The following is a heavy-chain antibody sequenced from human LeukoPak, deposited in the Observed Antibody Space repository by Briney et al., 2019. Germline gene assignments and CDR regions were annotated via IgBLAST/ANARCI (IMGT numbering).Heavy chain of an antibody. CDR1: GGSISSGDYY. CDR3: ARGNNGFSDYYMDV. CDR2: IYYSGST. D-gene: IGHD5-24*01. J-gene: IGHJ6*03. V-gene: IGHV4-30-4*08. Sequence: SETLSLTCTVSGGSISSGDYYWSWIRRPPGKGLEWIGYIYYSGSTYYNPSLKSRVTISVDTSKNQFSLKLSSVTAADTAVYYCARGNNGFSDYYMDVWGKGTTVTVSS.